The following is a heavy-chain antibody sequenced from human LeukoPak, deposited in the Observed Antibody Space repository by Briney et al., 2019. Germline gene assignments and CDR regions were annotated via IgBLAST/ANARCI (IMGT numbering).Heavy chain of an antibody. D-gene: IGHD6-19*01. CDR2: IYYSGST. V-gene: IGHV4-39*07. J-gene: IGHJ4*02. CDR1: GGSISSSSYY. Sequence: SETLSLTCTVSGGSISSSSYYWGWIRRPPGKGLEWIGSIYYSGSTYYNPSLKSRVTISVDTSKNQFSLKLSSVTAADTAVYYCASRPIPVDIFDSWGQGTLVTVSS. CDR3: ASRPIPVDIFDS.